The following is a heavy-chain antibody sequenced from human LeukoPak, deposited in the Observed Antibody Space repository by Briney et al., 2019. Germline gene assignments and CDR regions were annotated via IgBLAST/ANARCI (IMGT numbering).Heavy chain of an antibody. CDR1: GYSISSSSW. J-gene: IGHJ5*02. CDR3: ARRGSSSWTQFDP. V-gene: IGHV4-28*01. D-gene: IGHD6-13*01. CDR2: IYYSGST. Sequence: SETLSLTCTVSGYSISSSSWWGWIRQPPGKGLEWIGYIYYSGSTYYNPSLKSRVTMSVDTSKNQFSLKLSSVTAVDTAVYYCARRGSSSWTQFDPWGQGTLVTVSS.